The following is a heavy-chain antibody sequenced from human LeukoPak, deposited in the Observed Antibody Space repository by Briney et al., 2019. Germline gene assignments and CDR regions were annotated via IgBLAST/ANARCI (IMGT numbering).Heavy chain of an antibody. J-gene: IGHJ3*02. Sequence: ASVKVSCKASGYTFTGYYMHWVRQAPGQGLEWMGRINPNSGGTNYAQKFQGRVTMTRDTSISTAYMELSRLRSDGTAVYYCARALRFLEWIHDAFDIWGQGTMVTVSS. V-gene: IGHV1-2*06. CDR3: ARALRFLEWIHDAFDI. D-gene: IGHD3-3*01. CDR1: GYTFTGYY. CDR2: INPNSGGT.